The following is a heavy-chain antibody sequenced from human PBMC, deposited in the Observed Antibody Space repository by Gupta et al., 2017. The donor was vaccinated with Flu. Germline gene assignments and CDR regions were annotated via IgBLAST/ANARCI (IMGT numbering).Heavy chain of an antibody. CDR2: IGTGGDT. V-gene: IGHV3-13*04. D-gene: IGHD1-1*01. Sequence: EVQLVESGGGLVQPGGSLRLPCVASGISFSSCDMHWVRQAPGKGLEWVSAIGTGGDTYYLDSVKGRFTISRENAKDSLYLQMNSLTAGDTAVYYCAREVTDSIKWNNWYFDLWGRGTLVTVSS. CDR1: GISFSSCD. CDR3: AREVTDSIKWNNWYFDL. J-gene: IGHJ2*01.